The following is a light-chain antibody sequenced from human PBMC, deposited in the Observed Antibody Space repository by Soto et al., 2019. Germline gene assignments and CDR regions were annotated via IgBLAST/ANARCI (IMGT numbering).Light chain of an antibody. J-gene: IGLJ2*01. CDR2: EVS. V-gene: IGLV2-14*01. Sequence: QSALTQPASVSGSHGQSITISCTGTSSDVGGYNYVSWYQQHPGKVPKLMISEVSNRPSGVSNRCSGSKSGNTASLTISGLQAADEAYYYCTSYTSGSTRVFGGGTKLTVL. CDR3: TSYTSGSTRV. CDR1: SSDVGGYNY.